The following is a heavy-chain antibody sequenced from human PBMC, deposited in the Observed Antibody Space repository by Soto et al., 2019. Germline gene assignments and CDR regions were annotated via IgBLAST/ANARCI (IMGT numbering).Heavy chain of an antibody. Sequence: QVQLVESGGGVVQPGRSLRLSCAASGFTFSGYGMHWVHQAPGKGLDWVAAISNDASTKHYADSVKGRFTISRDNSKNTLDLQMNSLSAEDTAVYYCAKDRVSEHSSGWPQGHWGQGTLVTVSS. CDR3: AKDRVSEHSSGWPQGH. CDR1: GFTFSGYG. D-gene: IGHD6-19*01. CDR2: ISNDASTK. J-gene: IGHJ4*02. V-gene: IGHV3-30*18.